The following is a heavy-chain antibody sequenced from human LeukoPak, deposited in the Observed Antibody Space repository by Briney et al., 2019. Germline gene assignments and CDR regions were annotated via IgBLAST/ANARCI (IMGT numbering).Heavy chain of an antibody. CDR1: GFTFSSHS. Sequence: GGSLRLSCAASGFTFSSHSMNWVRQAPGKGLEWVSYISSSSSTIYYADSVKGRFTISRDNAKNSLYLQMNSLRAEDTAVYYCARGAYYYEDWGQGALVTVSS. J-gene: IGHJ4*02. V-gene: IGHV3-48*01. D-gene: IGHD3-22*01. CDR3: ARGAYYYED. CDR2: ISSSSSTI.